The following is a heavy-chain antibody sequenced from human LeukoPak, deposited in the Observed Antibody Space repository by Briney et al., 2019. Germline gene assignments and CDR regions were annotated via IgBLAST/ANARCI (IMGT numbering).Heavy chain of an antibody. J-gene: IGHJ3*02. D-gene: IGHD4-23*01. CDR2: IYYSGST. CDR3: ARPRWPNVAFDI. Sequence: PSETLSLTCTVSGGSISSSSYYWGWIRQPPGKGLEWIGSIYYSGSTYYNPSLKSRVTISVDTSKNQFSLKLSSVTAADTAVYYCARPRWPNVAFDIWGQGTMVTVSS. V-gene: IGHV4-39*01. CDR1: GGSISSSSYY.